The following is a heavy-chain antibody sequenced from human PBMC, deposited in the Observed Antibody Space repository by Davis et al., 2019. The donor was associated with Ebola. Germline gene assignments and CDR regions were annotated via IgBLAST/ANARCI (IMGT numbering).Heavy chain of an antibody. V-gene: IGHV4-39*01. D-gene: IGHD6-13*01. CDR1: GGSIISSSSY. CDR2: IYYSGIT. J-gene: IGHJ4*02. CDR3: ARGHSSSWYYFDY. Sequence: SETLSLTCTVSGGSIISSSSYWGWIRQPPRKGLEWIGSIYYSGITYYNPSLKSRVTISVDTSKNQFSLKLRSVTAADTAVYYCARGHSSSWYYFDYWGQGSLVSVSS.